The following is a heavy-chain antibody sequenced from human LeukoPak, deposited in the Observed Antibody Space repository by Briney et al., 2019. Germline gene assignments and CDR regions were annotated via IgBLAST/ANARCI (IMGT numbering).Heavy chain of an antibody. CDR1: GLTFDDYA. Sequence: PGRSLRLSCAASGLTFDDYAMHWVRQAPGKGLEWVSGISWNSGSIGYADSVKGRFTISRDNAKNSLYLQMNSLRAEDTALYYCAKPLSSGWSGDAFDIWGQGTMVTVSS. CDR3: AKPLSSGWSGDAFDI. D-gene: IGHD6-19*01. V-gene: IGHV3-9*01. CDR2: ISWNSGSI. J-gene: IGHJ3*02.